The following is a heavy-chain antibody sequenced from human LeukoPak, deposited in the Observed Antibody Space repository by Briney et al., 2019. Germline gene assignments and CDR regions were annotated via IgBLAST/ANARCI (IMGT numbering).Heavy chain of an antibody. V-gene: IGHV3-30*03. Sequence: PGGSLRLSCAASGFTFSSYGMHWVRQAPGKGPEWVAVISYDGSNKYYADSVKGRFTISRDNAKNSLYLQMNSLRAEDTAVYYCAGGSPTVGGPDYWGQGTLVTVSS. D-gene: IGHD1-26*01. CDR3: AGGSPTVGGPDY. J-gene: IGHJ4*02. CDR2: ISYDGSNK. CDR1: GFTFSSYG.